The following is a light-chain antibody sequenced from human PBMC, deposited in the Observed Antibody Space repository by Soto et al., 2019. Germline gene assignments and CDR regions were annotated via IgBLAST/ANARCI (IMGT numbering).Light chain of an antibody. J-gene: IGKJ1*01. CDR1: QSLLHSNGYNY. V-gene: IGKV2-28*01. Sequence: DIVMTQSPLSLPVTTGEPASISCRSSQSLLHSNGYNYLDWYMQKPGQSPQLLIYLGSNRASGVPDRFSGSGSGTDFTLKISRVEAEDVGVYDCMQALQTPWTFGQGTKVDIK. CDR3: MQALQTPWT. CDR2: LGS.